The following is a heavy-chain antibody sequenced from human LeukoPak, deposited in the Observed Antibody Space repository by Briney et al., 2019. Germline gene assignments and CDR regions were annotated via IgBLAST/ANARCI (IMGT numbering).Heavy chain of an antibody. J-gene: IGHJ4*02. CDR2: IRYDGSNK. CDR1: GFTFSSYG. CDR3: AKSQRGGKYYDILTGLLQFDY. Sequence: AGGSLRLSCAASGFTFSSYGMHWVRQAPGKGLEWVAFIRYDGSNKYYADSVKGRFTISRDNSKNTLYLQMNSLRAEDTAVYYCAKSQRGGKYYDILTGLLQFDYWGQGTLVTVSS. V-gene: IGHV3-30*02. D-gene: IGHD3-9*01.